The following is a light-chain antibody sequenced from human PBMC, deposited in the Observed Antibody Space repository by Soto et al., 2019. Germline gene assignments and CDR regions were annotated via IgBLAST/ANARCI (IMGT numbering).Light chain of an antibody. Sequence: QSVLTQPASVSGSPGQSITISCTGTSSDVGGYNYVSWYQQHPGKAPKLMIYDVSNRPSGVSNRFSGSKSGNTASLTISGLQAGDEADYYCSSYTSSSTLEVFGGGTKLTVL. CDR2: DVS. V-gene: IGLV2-14*01. CDR1: SSDVGGYNY. CDR3: SSYTSSSTLEV. J-gene: IGLJ2*01.